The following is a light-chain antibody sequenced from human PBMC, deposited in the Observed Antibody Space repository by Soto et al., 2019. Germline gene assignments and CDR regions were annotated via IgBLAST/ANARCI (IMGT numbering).Light chain of an antibody. CDR2: WAS. V-gene: IGKV4-1*01. J-gene: IGKJ4*01. Sequence: DIVMTQSPDSLAVYLGEXATXHCKXRQXXXYSPNNRDYLAWYQQKPGQPPKLLITWASTRESGVPDRFSGSGSGTDFTLTINGLQAEDVAIYYCQQYDETPLTFGGGTKVDIK. CDR3: QQYDETPLT. CDR1: QXXXYSPNNRDY.